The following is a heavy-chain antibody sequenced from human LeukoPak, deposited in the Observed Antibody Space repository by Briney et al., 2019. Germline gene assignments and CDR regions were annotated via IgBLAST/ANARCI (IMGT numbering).Heavy chain of an antibody. CDR1: GYFISSGYY. CDR3: ARDCSGGSCYAFDI. J-gene: IGHJ3*02. CDR2: IYHSGST. D-gene: IGHD2-15*01. Sequence: PSETLSLTCDVSGYFISSGYYWGWIRQPPGEGLEWIGSIYHSGSTYNNPSLKSRVTISVDTSKNQFSLKLSSVTAADTAMYYCARDCSGGSCYAFDIWGQGTMVIVSS. V-gene: IGHV4-38-2*02.